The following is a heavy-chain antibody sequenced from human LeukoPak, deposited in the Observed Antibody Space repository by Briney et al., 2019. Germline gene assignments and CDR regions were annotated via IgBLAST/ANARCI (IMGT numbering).Heavy chain of an antibody. CDR2: IYYSGST. CDR1: GGSISSYY. J-gene: IGHJ5*02. CDR3: ARQESYGARFLEWLPPPGFDP. V-gene: IGHV4-59*08. D-gene: IGHD3-3*01. Sequence: PSETLSLTCTVSGGSISSYYWSWIRQPPGKGLEWIGYIYYSGSTNYNPSLKSRVTISVGTSKNQFSLKLSSVTAADTAVYYCARQESYGARFLEWLPPPGFDPWGQGTLVTVSS.